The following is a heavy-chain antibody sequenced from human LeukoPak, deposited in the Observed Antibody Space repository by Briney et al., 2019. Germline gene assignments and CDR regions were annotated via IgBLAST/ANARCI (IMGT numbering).Heavy chain of an antibody. CDR1: GFSSSDYW. CDR2: INSDGSST. Sequence: GGSLRLSCAASGFSSSDYWMHWVRQAPGKGLVWVSRINSDGSSTTYADSVKGRSTISRDNAKNTLYLQMNSLRAEDTAVYYCARDYGRSRDYGMDVWGQGTTVTVSS. CDR3: ARDYGRSRDYGMDV. D-gene: IGHD3-10*01. J-gene: IGHJ6*02. V-gene: IGHV3-74*03.